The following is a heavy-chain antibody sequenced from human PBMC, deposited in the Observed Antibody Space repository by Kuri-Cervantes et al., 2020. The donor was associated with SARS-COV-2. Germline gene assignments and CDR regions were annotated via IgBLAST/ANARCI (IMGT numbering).Heavy chain of an antibody. V-gene: IGHV3-7*01. CDR1: GFTFSIYW. Sequence: GGSLRLSCAASGFTFSIYWMSWVRQAPGEGVEWVANIKQDGSEKYYVDSVKGRFTISRDNAKNSLYLQMNSLRAEDTAVYYCARDSSRITIFGVVTRYGMDVWGQGTTVTVSS. CDR3: ARDSSRITIFGVVTRYGMDV. J-gene: IGHJ6*02. D-gene: IGHD3-3*01. CDR2: IKQDGSEK.